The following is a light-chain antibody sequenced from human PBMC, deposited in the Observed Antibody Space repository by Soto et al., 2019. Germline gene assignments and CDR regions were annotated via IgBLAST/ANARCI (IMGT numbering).Light chain of an antibody. CDR2: GNT. CDR3: AAWDDSLNGDV. Sequence: QSVLTQPPSVSGAPGQWVTISCTGSGSSLGAGYDVHWYQQLPGTAPKLLIYGNTNRPSGVPDRFSGSKSGTSASLAISGLQSGDEADYYCAAWDDSLNGDVFGTGTKVTVL. CDR1: GSSLGAGYD. V-gene: IGLV1-40*01. J-gene: IGLJ1*01.